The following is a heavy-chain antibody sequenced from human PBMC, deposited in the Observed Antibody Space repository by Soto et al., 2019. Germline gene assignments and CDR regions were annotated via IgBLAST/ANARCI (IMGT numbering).Heavy chain of an antibody. V-gene: IGHV1-18*01. D-gene: IGHD3-22*01. CDR2: ISAYNGNT. CDR1: GYTFTSYG. CDR3: ARGPYYYDSSGYYDY. Sequence: QVQLVQSGAEVKKPGASVKVSCKASGYTFTSYGISWVRQAPGQGLEWMGWISAYNGNTNYAQKLQGRVTMTTDTSTSTGYMELRSLRSDDTAVYHCARGPYYYDSSGYYDYWGQGTLVTVSS. J-gene: IGHJ4*02.